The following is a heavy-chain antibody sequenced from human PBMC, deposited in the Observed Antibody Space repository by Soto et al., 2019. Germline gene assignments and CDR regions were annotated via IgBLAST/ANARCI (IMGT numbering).Heavy chain of an antibody. V-gene: IGHV4-39*01. D-gene: IGHD5-12*01. Sequence: QLQLQESGPGLVKPSETLSLTCTVSGGSISSSSYYWGWIRQPPGKGLEWIGIIYYSGSTYYNPTLKSRVTISVDTSNNQFSLKLSSVTAADTAVYYCARRGGVATNAFDIWGQGTMVTVSS. J-gene: IGHJ3*02. CDR2: IYYSGST. CDR1: GGSISSSSYY. CDR3: ARRGGVATNAFDI.